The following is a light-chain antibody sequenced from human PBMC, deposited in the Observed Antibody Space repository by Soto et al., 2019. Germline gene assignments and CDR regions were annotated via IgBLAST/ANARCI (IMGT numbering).Light chain of an antibody. V-gene: IGKV3D-20*02. CDR3: QQGFT. J-gene: IGKJ3*01. Sequence: SFLTQSPATLSLSPGERDTVSCRASQTAISDYLAWYQQKPSQAPRLLIYGTSSRASGVPDRFSGSTSGTDFILTINRLESEDFAVYYCQQGFTFGPGTRVD. CDR2: GTS. CDR1: QTAISDY.